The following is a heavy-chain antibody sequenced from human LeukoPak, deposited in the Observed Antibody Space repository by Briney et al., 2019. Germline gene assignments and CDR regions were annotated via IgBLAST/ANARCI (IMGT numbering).Heavy chain of an antibody. V-gene: IGHV3-7*01. CDR2: IKQDGSEK. J-gene: IGHJ5*02. CDR1: GFTFSSYS. CDR3: ARNEGSFDP. Sequence: GGSLRLSCAASGFTFSSYSMNWVRQAPGKGLEWVANIKQDGSEKYYVDSVKGRFTISRDNAKNSLYLQMNSLRAEDTAVYYCARNEGSFDPWGQGTLVTVSS. D-gene: IGHD2-15*01.